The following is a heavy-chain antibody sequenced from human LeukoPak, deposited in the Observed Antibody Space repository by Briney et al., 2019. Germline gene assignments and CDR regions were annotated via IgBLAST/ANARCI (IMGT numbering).Heavy chain of an antibody. Sequence: GASVKVSCKASGGTFSSYAISWVRQAPGQGLEWMGGIIPIFGTANYAQKFQGRVTITTDESTSTAYMELSSLRSEDTAVYYCAREVSLAGGGIDYWGQGTLVTVSS. CDR3: AREVSLAGGGIDY. CDR1: GGTFSSYA. J-gene: IGHJ4*02. CDR2: IIPIFGTA. D-gene: IGHD3-16*01. V-gene: IGHV1-69*05.